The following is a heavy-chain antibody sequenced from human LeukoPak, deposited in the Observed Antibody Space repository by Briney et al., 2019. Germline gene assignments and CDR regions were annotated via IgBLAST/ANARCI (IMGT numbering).Heavy chain of an antibody. Sequence: SETLSLTCTVSGGSISSSSYYWGWIRQPPGKGLEWIGSIYYSGSTYYNPSLKSRVTISVDTSKNQFSLKLSSVTAADTAVYYCARDRGSFDYWGQGTLVTVSS. CDR1: GGSISSSSYY. J-gene: IGHJ4*02. CDR2: IYYSGST. CDR3: ARDRGSFDY. D-gene: IGHD3-16*01. V-gene: IGHV4-39*07.